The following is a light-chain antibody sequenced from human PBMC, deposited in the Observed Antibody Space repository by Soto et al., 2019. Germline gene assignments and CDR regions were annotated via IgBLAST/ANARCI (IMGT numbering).Light chain of an antibody. V-gene: IGKV3-15*01. J-gene: IGKJ4*01. CDR1: QGIGST. CDR2: GAS. Sequence: EIVITQSPSTLSVSPGEGATLSCRASQGIGSTLAWYQQKPGQTPRLLIYGASTRATGVPARFSGSGSGTDFTVTIDSLQSEDFAVYYYQHYASWALTFGGGTKVVSK. CDR3: QHYASWALT.